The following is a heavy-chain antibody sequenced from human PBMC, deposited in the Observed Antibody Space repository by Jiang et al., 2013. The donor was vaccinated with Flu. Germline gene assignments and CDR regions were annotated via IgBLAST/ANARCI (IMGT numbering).Heavy chain of an antibody. V-gene: IGHV1-46*01. CDR1: GYTFTSYS. J-gene: IGHJ4*01. CDR3: ARLRSCGGDCYIFDY. CDR2: INPSGGWT. Sequence: SGAEVKKPGASVKVSCRASGYTFTSYSMHWVRQAPGQGLEWMGMINPSGGWTTYSQNFKGRVTMTGDTSTSTVYMELSSLRSDDTAVYYCARLRSCGGDCYIFDY. D-gene: IGHD2-21*02.